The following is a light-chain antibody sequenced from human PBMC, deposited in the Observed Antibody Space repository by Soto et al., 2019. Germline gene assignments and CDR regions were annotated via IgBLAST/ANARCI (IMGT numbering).Light chain of an antibody. CDR2: DVG. Sequence: QSVLTQPASVSGSPGQSITISCTGTSSDVGGYNYVSWYQQHPGKAPKLMIYDVGNRPSGVSNRFSGSKSGNTASLTISGLQPEDEADYYCCSSTSSSTRVFATGTKVTVL. CDR3: CSSTSSSTRV. J-gene: IGLJ1*01. CDR1: SSDVGGYNY. V-gene: IGLV2-14*01.